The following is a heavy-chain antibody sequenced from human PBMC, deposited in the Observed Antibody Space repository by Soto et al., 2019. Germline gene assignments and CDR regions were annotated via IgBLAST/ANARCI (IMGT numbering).Heavy chain of an antibody. CDR3: ARDHRPEFRGPPDY. CDR2: IWYDGSNK. Sequence: QVQLVESGGGVVQPGRSLRLSCAASGFTFSSYGMHWVRQAPGKGLEWVAVIWYDGSNKYYADSVKGRFTISRDNSKNTLYLQMNSLRAEDTAVYYCARDHRPEFRGPPDYWGQGTLVTVSS. V-gene: IGHV3-33*01. D-gene: IGHD3-10*01. CDR1: GFTFSSYG. J-gene: IGHJ4*02.